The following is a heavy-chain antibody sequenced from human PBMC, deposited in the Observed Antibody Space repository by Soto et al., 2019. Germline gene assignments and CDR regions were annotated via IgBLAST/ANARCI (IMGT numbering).Heavy chain of an antibody. D-gene: IGHD5-18*01. CDR3: ARGLYTYGLDY. CDR1: GYSFTSYW. Sequence: GESLKISCKGSGYSFTSYWIGWVRQMPGKGLEWMGIIYPGDSDTRYSPSFQGQVTFSADKSISTAYLQWSSLRASDTAMYFCARGLYTYGLDYWGQGXLVTVSS. CDR2: IYPGDSDT. J-gene: IGHJ4*02. V-gene: IGHV5-51*01.